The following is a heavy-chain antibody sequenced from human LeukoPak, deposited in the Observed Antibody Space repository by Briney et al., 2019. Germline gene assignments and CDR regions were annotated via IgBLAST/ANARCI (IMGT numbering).Heavy chain of an antibody. Sequence: ASVKVSCKASGYTFTSYAMNWVRQAPGQGLEWMGWINTNTGNPTYAQGFTGRFVFSLDTSVSTAYLQISSLKAEDTAVYYCARKGRTGTTDAFDIWGQGTMVTVSS. CDR1: GYTFTSYA. D-gene: IGHD3/OR15-3a*01. CDR3: ARKGRTGTTDAFDI. J-gene: IGHJ3*02. V-gene: IGHV7-4-1*02. CDR2: INTNTGNP.